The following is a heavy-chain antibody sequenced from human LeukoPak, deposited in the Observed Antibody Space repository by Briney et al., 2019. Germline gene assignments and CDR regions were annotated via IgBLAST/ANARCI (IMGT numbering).Heavy chain of an antibody. CDR3: ARDSRGPED. Sequence: SVKVSCKASGYTFTSYYMHWVRQAPGQGLEWMGGIIPIFGTANYAQKFQGRVTITTDESTSTAYMELSSLRSEDTAVYYCARDSRGPEDWGQGTLVTVSS. CDR1: GYTFTSYY. V-gene: IGHV1-69*05. J-gene: IGHJ4*02. CDR2: IIPIFGTA.